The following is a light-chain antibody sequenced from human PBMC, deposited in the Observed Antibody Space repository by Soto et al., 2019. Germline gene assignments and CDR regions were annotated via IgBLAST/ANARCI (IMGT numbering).Light chain of an antibody. CDR2: DVS. CDR1: SSDVGGYNY. Sequence: QSVLTQPASVSGSPGQSITISCTGTSSDVGGYNYVSWYQQYPGKAPKFLIYDVSNRPSGVSNRFSGSKSGNTASLTISGLQAEDEGDYYCSSYSSSGSPHVFGTGTKVTVL. CDR3: SSYSSSGSPHV. V-gene: IGLV2-14*03. J-gene: IGLJ1*01.